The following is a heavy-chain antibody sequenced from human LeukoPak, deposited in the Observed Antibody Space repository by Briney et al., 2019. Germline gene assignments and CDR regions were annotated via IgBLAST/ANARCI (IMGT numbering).Heavy chain of an antibody. CDR1: GFTFSSYA. CDR2: ISGSDGST. V-gene: IGHV3-23*01. Sequence: PGGSLRLSCAASGFTFSSYAMSWVRQAPGKGLEWVSAISGSDGSTYYADSVKGRFTISRDNSKNTLYLQMNSLRAEDTAVYYCAKDRGPYYDFWSGKYDYWGQGTLVTVSS. D-gene: IGHD3-3*01. J-gene: IGHJ4*02. CDR3: AKDRGPYYDFWSGKYDY.